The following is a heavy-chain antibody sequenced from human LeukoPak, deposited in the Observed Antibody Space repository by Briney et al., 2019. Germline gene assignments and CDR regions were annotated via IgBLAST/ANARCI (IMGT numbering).Heavy chain of an antibody. CDR1: GYTFTSYG. Sequence: ASVKVSCKGSGYTFTSYGISWVRQAPGQGLEWMGWSSAYNGNTKYAQKLQGRVTMTTDTSTSTAYMELRSLRSDDTAVYYCARDRNLAAAGTLGTWGQGNLVTVSS. CDR3: ARDRNLAAAGTLGT. J-gene: IGHJ5*02. V-gene: IGHV1-18*01. CDR2: SSAYNGNT. D-gene: IGHD6-13*01.